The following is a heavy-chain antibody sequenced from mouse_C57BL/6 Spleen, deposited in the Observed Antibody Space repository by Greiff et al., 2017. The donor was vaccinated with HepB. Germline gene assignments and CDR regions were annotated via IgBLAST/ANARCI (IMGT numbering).Heavy chain of an antibody. J-gene: IGHJ3*01. Sequence: EVQLQQSGAELVRPGASVKLSCTASGFNIKDYYMHWVKQRPEQGLEWIGRIDPEDGDTEYAPKFQGKATMTADTSSKTAYLQLSRLTSEDTAVYYCTTGYLAWCAYWGQGTLVTVSA. CDR3: TTGYLAWCAY. CDR2: IDPEDGDT. CDR1: GFNIKDYY. V-gene: IGHV14-1*01.